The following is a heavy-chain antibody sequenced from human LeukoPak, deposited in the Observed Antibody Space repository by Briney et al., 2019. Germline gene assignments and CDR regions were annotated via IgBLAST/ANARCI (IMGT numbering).Heavy chain of an antibody. CDR2: INPSGGST. CDR1: GYTFTSYY. Sequence: ASVKVSCKASGYTFTSYYMHWVRQAPGQGLEWMGIINPSGGSTSYAQKFQGRVTMIRDTSTSTVYMELSSLRSEDTAVYYCARYPPGQLADYWGQGTLVTVSS. D-gene: IGHD6-13*01. V-gene: IGHV1-46*01. CDR3: ARYPPGQLADY. J-gene: IGHJ4*02.